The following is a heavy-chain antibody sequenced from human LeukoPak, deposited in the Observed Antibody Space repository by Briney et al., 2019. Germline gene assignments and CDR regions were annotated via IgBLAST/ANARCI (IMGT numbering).Heavy chain of an antibody. V-gene: IGHV4-61*01. Sequence: SETLSLTCTVSGGSVSSGSSFWSWIRQPPGKGLEWIGEINHSGSTNYNPSLKSRVTISVDTSKNQFSLKLISVTAADTAVYYCASGDGYNYLRRWGQGTLVTVSS. D-gene: IGHD5-24*01. CDR2: INHSGST. J-gene: IGHJ1*01. CDR1: GGSVSSGSSF. CDR3: ASGDGYNYLRR.